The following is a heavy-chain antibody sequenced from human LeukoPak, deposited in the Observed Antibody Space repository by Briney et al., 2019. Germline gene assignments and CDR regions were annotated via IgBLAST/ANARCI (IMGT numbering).Heavy chain of an antibody. J-gene: IGHJ4*02. V-gene: IGHV3-7*01. CDR1: GFTFSSYW. D-gene: IGHD3-16*02. Sequence: GGSLRPSCAASGFTFSSYWMSWVRQAPGKGLEWVANIKQDGSEKYYVDSVKGRFTISRDNAKNSLYLQMNSLRAEDTAVYYCARDVTPTYYDYVWGSHRLAEPLDYWGQGTLVTVSS. CDR3: ARDVTPTYYDYVWGSHRLAEPLDY. CDR2: IKQDGSEK.